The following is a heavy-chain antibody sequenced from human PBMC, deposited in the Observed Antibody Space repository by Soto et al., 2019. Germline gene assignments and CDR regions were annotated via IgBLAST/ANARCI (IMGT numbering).Heavy chain of an antibody. D-gene: IGHD1-7*01. Sequence: QVQLVESGGGVVQPGRSLRLSCAASGFTVSTSGMHWVHQAPGKGLEWVAVMWYDGGNKYNVDSVKGRFTISRDNARNTLYLQMNSLRAEDTAVYYCARGNWKYGYFDYWGQGTLVTVSS. V-gene: IGHV3-33*01. CDR2: MWYDGGNK. CDR3: ARGNWKYGYFDY. CDR1: GFTVSTSG. J-gene: IGHJ4*02.